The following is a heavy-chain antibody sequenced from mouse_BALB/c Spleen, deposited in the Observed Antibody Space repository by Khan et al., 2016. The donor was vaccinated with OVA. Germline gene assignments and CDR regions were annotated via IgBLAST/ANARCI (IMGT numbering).Heavy chain of an antibody. CDR3: ARRGLRWDFDD. V-gene: IGHV1-7*01. Sequence: QVQLQQSGAELAKPGASVKMSCKASGYTFINYWILWVKQRPGQGLEWIGYINPSTGYTEYNQNFNDKATLTADKSSSTAYMQLSSLTSEDSAVXYCARRGLRWDFDDWGQGTTLTVSS. CDR2: INPSTGYT. J-gene: IGHJ2*01. CDR1: GYTFINYW. D-gene: IGHD1-1*01.